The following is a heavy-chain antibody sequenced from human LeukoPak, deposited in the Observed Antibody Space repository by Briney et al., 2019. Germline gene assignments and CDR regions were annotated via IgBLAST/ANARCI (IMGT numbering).Heavy chain of an antibody. CDR1: GDSINKYF. V-gene: IGHV4-59*01. CDR3: ARAGPENLNWRYYIDF. CDR2: ISYSRTT. J-gene: IGHJ4*02. Sequence: SSETLSVTCTVSGDSINKYFWSWLRQSPGKGLEWIIYISYSRTTNYHTFLKSRVTISLDKSNNQYSLRLSPVSDADTAVYYCARAGPENLNWRYYIDFWGQGILVTVSS. D-gene: IGHD1-1*01.